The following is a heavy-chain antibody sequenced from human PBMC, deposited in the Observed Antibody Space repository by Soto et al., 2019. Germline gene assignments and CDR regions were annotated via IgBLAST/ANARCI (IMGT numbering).Heavy chain of an antibody. V-gene: IGHV4-31*03. CDR3: AGEGGGYSGYLRPY. J-gene: IGHJ4*02. D-gene: IGHD5-12*01. CDR1: GGSISSGGYY. CDR2: IYYSGST. Sequence: SETLSLTCTVSGGSISSGGYYWSWIRQHPGKGLEWIGYIYYSGSTYYNPSLKSRVTISVDTSKNQFSLKLSSVTAADTAVYYCAGEGGGYSGYLRPYWGQGTLVTVS.